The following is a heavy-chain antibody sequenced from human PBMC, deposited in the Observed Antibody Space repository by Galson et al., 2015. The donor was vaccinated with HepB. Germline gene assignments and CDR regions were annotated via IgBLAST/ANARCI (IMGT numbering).Heavy chain of an antibody. V-gene: IGHV3-7*03. CDR1: GFISSSHW. J-gene: IGHJ4*02. CDR3: ARDANLDY. CDR2: IKQDGSEK. Sequence: SLRLSCAASGFISSSHWLTWVRQAPGKGLEWVANIKQDGSEKYYVDSVKGRFTISRDNAKNSLYLQMNSLRAEDTAVYYCARDANLDYWGQGTVVTVSS.